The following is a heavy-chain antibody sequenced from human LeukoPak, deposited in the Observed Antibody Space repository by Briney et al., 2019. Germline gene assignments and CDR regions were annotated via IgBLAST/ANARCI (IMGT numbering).Heavy chain of an antibody. CDR2: IYHSGST. V-gene: IGHV4-38-2*02. CDR1: GYSISSGYY. J-gene: IGHJ6*03. Sequence: SETLSLTCTVSGYSISSGYYWGWIRQPPGKGLEWIGSIYHSGSTYYNPSLKSRVTISVDTSKNQFSLKLSSVTAADTAVYYCARDRTIFVIDYYMDVWGKGTTVTVS. D-gene: IGHD3-3*01. CDR3: ARDRTIFVIDYYMDV.